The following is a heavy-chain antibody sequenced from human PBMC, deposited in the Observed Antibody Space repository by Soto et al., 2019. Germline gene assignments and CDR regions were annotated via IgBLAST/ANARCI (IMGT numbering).Heavy chain of an antibody. CDR1: GDSISSYY. D-gene: IGHD6-25*01. Sequence: SSETLSLTCTVSGDSISSYYWSWIRQPPGKGLEWIGYIHYSGSTNYNPSLKSRVTISVDSSKNQFSLKVTSVTAADTAVYYCARGGRYSSGGYSWFDPWGQGILVTVSS. CDR2: IHYSGST. J-gene: IGHJ5*02. CDR3: ARGGRYSSGGYSWFDP. V-gene: IGHV4-59*01.